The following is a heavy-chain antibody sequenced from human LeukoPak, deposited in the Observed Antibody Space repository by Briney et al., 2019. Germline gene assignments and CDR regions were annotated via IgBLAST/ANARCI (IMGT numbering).Heavy chain of an antibody. J-gene: IGHJ4*02. CDR2: IYTSGST. CDR1: GGSISSGSYY. V-gene: IGHV4-61*02. CDR3: ARQGRWLQYRGDY. Sequence: SETLSLTCTVSGGSISSGSYYWSWIRQPAGKGLEWIGRIYTSGSTNYNPSLKSRVTISVDTSKNQFSLKLSSVTAADTAVYYCARQGRWLQYRGDYWGQGTLVTVSS. D-gene: IGHD5-24*01.